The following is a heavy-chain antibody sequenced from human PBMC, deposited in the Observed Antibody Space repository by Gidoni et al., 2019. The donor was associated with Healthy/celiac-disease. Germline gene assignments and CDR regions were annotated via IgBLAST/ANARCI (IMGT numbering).Heavy chain of an antibody. CDR3: ARGGDSGSYFLDALDI. Sequence: PGQGLEWMGWTIRIFGTANYAQKFQGRVTITADKSTSTAYMELSSLRSEDTAVYYCARGGDSGSYFLDALDIWGQGTMVTVSS. D-gene: IGHD1-26*01. CDR2: TIRIFGTA. J-gene: IGHJ3*02. V-gene: IGHV1-69*06.